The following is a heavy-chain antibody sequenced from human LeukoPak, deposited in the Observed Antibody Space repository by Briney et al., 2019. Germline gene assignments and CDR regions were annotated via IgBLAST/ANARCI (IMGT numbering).Heavy chain of an antibody. Sequence: ASVKVSCKASGYTFTSYDINWVRQATGQGLEWMGWMNPNSGNTGYAQKFQGRVTMTRNTSISTAYMELSSLRSEDTAVYYCARDSTGEGYDFWSGLFYYYYGMDVWGQGTTVTVSS. D-gene: IGHD3-3*01. CDR1: GYTFTSYD. V-gene: IGHV1-8*01. CDR3: ARDSTGEGYDFWSGLFYYYYGMDV. CDR2: MNPNSGNT. J-gene: IGHJ6*02.